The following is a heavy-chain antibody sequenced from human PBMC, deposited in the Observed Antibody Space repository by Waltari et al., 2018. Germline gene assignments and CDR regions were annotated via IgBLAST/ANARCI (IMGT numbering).Heavy chain of an antibody. CDR1: GFTFSSYW. D-gene: IGHD6-13*01. J-gene: IGHJ4*02. CDR2: IKQDGSGK. V-gene: IGHV3-7*01. CDR3: AGKHSSWLPFDY. Sequence: EVQLVESGGGLVQPGGSLRLSCAASGFTFSSYWMSWVRQAPGKGLEWVANIKQDGSGKYYVDSVKGRFTISRDNAKNSLYLQMNSLRAEDTAVYYCAGKHSSWLPFDYWGQGTLVTVSS.